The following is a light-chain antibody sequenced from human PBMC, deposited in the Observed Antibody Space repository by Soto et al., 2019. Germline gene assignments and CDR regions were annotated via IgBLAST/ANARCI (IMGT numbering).Light chain of an antibody. J-gene: IGKJ3*01. Sequence: DIQMTQSPSSLSASVGDRVTITCRARQSIGSDLNWYQQKPGNAPKLLIYDASSLQSRAPSRFSGSGSGTDFNLTISSLQPEAFATYSCQHTYSTPLSCGPGTEVDI. CDR2: DAS. CDR3: QHTYSTPLS. V-gene: IGKV1-39*01. CDR1: QSIGSD.